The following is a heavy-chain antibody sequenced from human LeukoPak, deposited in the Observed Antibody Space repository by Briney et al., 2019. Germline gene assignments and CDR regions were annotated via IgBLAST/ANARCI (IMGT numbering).Heavy chain of an antibody. V-gene: IGHV4-39*01. CDR3: ARRRYYDSTGYLD. Sequence: SETLSLTCTISGDSISSSSYYWGWIRQPPGKGLEWIGDIYYRGSTYYSPSLKSRVSISIDTSNNQSSLTLNSVTAADTALYFCARRRYYDSTGYLDWGQGTLVTVSS. CDR1: GDSISSSSYY. D-gene: IGHD3-22*01. J-gene: IGHJ1*01. CDR2: IYYRGST.